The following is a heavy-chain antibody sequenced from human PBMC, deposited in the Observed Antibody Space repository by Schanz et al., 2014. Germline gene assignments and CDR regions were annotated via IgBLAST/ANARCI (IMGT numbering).Heavy chain of an antibody. CDR1: GGSISDSGAY. Sequence: QLQMQTSGPGLVRPWETLSLTCTVSGGSISDSGAYWGWFRQTPGKGLEWIANLFYGGSKYYNRSSESRVTMAVDASNNQYSLSLGSVTAADTGVYYCARHNRVWFGKEGWWGQGTLVTVSS. CDR2: LFYGGSK. V-gene: IGHV4-39*01. D-gene: IGHD3-10*01. CDR3: ARHNRVWFGKEGW. J-gene: IGHJ4*02.